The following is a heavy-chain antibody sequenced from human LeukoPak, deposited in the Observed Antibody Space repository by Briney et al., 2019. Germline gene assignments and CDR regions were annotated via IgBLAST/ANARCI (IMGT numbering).Heavy chain of an antibody. J-gene: IGHJ6*02. Sequence: PGGSLRLSCAASGFAFGQYEMNWVRQAPGKGLEWIAYISVRAGTIYYGDSAEGRFTISRDDAKNSLYLQMNGLRVEDTAIYYCAKDFPHYYEVPHGMDVWGQGTTVTVSS. D-gene: IGHD3-22*01. CDR3: AKDFPHYYEVPHGMDV. V-gene: IGHV3-48*03. CDR2: ISVRAGTI. CDR1: GFAFGQYE.